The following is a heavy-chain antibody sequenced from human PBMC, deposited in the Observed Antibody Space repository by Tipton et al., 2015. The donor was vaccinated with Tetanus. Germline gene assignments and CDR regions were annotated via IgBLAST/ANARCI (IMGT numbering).Heavy chain of an antibody. CDR3: ARGGSAWYGDYFDY. Sequence: QLVQSGAEVKKPGASVKVSCKASGYIFTTYDINWVRQAPGQGLEWMGWMSPNSGDTGYAQKFQGRVTMTRNTSITTAYMELSSLRSEDTAVYYCARGGSAWYGDYFDYWGQGSQVTVSS. CDR2: MSPNSGDT. V-gene: IGHV1-8*01. J-gene: IGHJ4*02. D-gene: IGHD6-13*01. CDR1: GYIFTTYD.